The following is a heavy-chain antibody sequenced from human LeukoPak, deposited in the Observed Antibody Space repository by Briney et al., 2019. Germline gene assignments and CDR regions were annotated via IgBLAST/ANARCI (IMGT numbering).Heavy chain of an antibody. Sequence: SETLSLTCAVSGGSFSGYYWSWIRQPPGKGLEWIGEINHSGSTNYNPSLESRVTISVDTSKNQFSLKLSSVTAADTAVYYCARGDIAVVPAAYYYYYYMDVWGKGTTVTVSS. CDR3: ARGDIAVVPAAYYYYYYMDV. V-gene: IGHV4-34*01. CDR2: INHSGST. CDR1: GGSFSGYY. J-gene: IGHJ6*03. D-gene: IGHD2-2*01.